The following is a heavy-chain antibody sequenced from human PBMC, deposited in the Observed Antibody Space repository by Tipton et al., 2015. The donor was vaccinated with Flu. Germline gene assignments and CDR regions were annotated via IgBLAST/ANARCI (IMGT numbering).Heavy chain of an antibody. D-gene: IGHD3-10*01. CDR3: ARVSPRRITAIAVTMVPEGYFDS. CDR2: IYHSGTT. CDR1: GYSIRSAYY. V-gene: IGHV4-38-2*02. J-gene: IGHJ4*02. Sequence: TLSLTCSVSGYSIRSAYYWGWVRRPPGKGLEWIGTIYHSGTTYYNPSLKSRLTISVDTSKNQFSLRLSSVTAADTAVYYCARVSPRRITAIAVTMVPEGYFDSWGQGTLVTVSS.